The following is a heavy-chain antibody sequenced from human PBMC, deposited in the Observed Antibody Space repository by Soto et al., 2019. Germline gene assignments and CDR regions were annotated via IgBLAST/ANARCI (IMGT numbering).Heavy chain of an antibody. CDR2: IYYSGST. J-gene: IGHJ4*02. D-gene: IGHD6-6*01. CDR3: ARQRTSVVSKAYFHX. V-gene: IGHV4-39*01. Sequence: SDTLSLTCTVTGDSISSISYYWGWIRQPPGKGLELIGSIYYSGSTYSNPSLMSRVSMSIDTSKDQFSLKLKSVTAADTALYLCARQRTSVVSKAYFHXWGPVSLVTASX. CDR1: GDSISSISYY.